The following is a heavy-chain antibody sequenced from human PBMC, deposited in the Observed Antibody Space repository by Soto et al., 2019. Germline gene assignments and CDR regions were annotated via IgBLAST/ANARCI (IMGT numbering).Heavy chain of an antibody. CDR3: ARYCRAGACQYAFDI. J-gene: IGHJ3*02. V-gene: IGHV4-31*03. D-gene: IGHD2-21*01. CDR1: GASISSGNDY. CDR2: MPYSGAT. Sequence: SETLSLTCTVSGASISSGNDYWCWIRQLPGKGLEWMAYMPYSGATHYNPSLKTRVIISLDTSTNQFSLKLSSVTAADTAVYFCARYCRAGACQYAFDIWGQGTMVTVSS.